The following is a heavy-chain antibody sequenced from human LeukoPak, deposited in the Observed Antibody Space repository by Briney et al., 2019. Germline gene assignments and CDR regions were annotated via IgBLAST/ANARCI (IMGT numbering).Heavy chain of an antibody. CDR2: ISSNGGST. D-gene: IGHD3-10*01. V-gene: IGHV3-64*01. CDR1: GFTFSSYA. J-gene: IGHJ4*02. Sequence: GRSLRLSCTASGFTFSSYAMHWVRQAPGKGLEYVSAISSNGGSTDYANSVKGRFTIYRDNSKNTLNLQMGSLRPEDMAVYYCARTGSGSYHIDYWGQGTLVTVSS. CDR3: ARTGSGSYHIDY.